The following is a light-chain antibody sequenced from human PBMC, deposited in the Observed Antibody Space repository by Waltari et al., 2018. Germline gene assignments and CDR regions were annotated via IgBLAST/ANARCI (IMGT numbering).Light chain of an antibody. CDR1: QSVSSN. Sequence: EIVMTQSPATLSVSQGERATLSCRASQSVSSNLSWYQQKPGQAPRLPIYGASTRATGIPARFSGSGSGTEFTLTISSMQSEDFAVYYGQQYNNWPPITFGQGTRLEIK. CDR2: GAS. V-gene: IGKV3-15*01. J-gene: IGKJ5*01. CDR3: QQYNNWPPIT.